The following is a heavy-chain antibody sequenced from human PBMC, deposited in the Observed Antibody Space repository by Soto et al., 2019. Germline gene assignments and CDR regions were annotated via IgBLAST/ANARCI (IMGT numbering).Heavy chain of an antibody. V-gene: IGHV3-23*01. CDR2: ISGSGGGT. D-gene: IGHD3-10*01. Sequence: GGSLRLSCAASGFTFNIYAMSWVRQAPGKGLEWVSAISGSGGGTYYADSVEGRFTISRDNSNNTLYLQMSSLRAEDTAVYYCARVGPHDSGSYMFRYDRFDPWGQRTQVTDS. CDR3: ARVGPHDSGSYMFRYDRFDP. CDR1: GFTFNIYA. J-gene: IGHJ5*02.